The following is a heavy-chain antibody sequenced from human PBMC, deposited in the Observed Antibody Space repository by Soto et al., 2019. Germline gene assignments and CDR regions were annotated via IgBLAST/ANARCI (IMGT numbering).Heavy chain of an antibody. CDR3: ARWQYYDSSGYYDFDY. CDR2: IIPIFGTA. D-gene: IGHD3-22*01. CDR1: GGTFSSYA. Sequence: ASVKVSCKASGGTFSSYAISWVRQAPGQGLEWMGGIIPIFGTANYAQKFQGRVTITADESTSTAYMELSSLRSEDTAVYYCARWQYYDSSGYYDFDYWGQGTLVTVSS. J-gene: IGHJ4*02. V-gene: IGHV1-69*13.